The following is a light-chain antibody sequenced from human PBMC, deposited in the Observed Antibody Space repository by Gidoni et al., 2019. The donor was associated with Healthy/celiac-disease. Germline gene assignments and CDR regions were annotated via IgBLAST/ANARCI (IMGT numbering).Light chain of an antibody. J-gene: IGKJ3*01. Sequence: DIQMTQSPSSLSASVGDRVTITCRASQSISSYLHWYQQKPGIAPKLLIYAASSLQSGVPSRFSGSGSGTDFTLAVGSLQPEDFATYYCQQRGTFGPGTKVDIK. CDR2: AAS. V-gene: IGKV1-39*01. CDR1: QSISSY. CDR3: QQRGT.